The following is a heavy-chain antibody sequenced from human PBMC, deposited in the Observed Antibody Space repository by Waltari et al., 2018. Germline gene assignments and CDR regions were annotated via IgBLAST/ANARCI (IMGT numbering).Heavy chain of an antibody. J-gene: IGHJ4*02. V-gene: IGHV3-30*09. Sequence: QVHLVEFGGGVVQPGRSLTLSCADSGFTFNSYAMHLVRQTPGKGLEWVAAISYYSENIYYADSVKGRFAISRDNSKNIVYLQMINLKTDDTAVYYCARNYRVGWGQGTLVTVSS. CDR2: ISYYSENI. CDR3: ARNYRVG. D-gene: IGHD3-16*02. CDR1: GFTFNSYA.